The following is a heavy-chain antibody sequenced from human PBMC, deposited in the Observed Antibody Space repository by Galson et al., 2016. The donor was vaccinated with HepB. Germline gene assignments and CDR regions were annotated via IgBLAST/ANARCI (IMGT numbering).Heavy chain of an antibody. CDR2: FYPGDSDT. D-gene: IGHD5-12*01. CDR1: GYSFTSYW. Sequence: QSGAEVKKPGESLKISCKASGYSFTSYWIGWVRQMPGKGLEWMGIFYPGDSDTTYSPSFQGQVTISADKSISTAYLQWSSLKASDTARYYCARRSRRGYDSYYFDYWGQGTLVTVSS. V-gene: IGHV5-51*01. CDR3: ARRSRRGYDSYYFDY. J-gene: IGHJ4*02.